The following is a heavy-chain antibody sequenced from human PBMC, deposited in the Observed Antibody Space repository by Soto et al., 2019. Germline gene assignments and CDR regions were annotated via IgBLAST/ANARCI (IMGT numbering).Heavy chain of an antibody. J-gene: IGHJ4*02. CDR2: ISGSGGRT. D-gene: IGHD5-18*01. Sequence: GGSLRLSCAASGFTFTSYAMSWVRQSPGKGLEWVSFISGSGGRTYYADSVKGRFTISRDNSKNTLYLQMNSLRAEDTAVYYCAKLLGYSYGDYFDYWGQGTLVTVSS. V-gene: IGHV3-23*01. CDR1: GFTFTSYA. CDR3: AKLLGYSYGDYFDY.